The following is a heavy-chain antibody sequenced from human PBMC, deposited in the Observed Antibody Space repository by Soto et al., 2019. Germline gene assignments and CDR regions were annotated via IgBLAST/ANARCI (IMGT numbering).Heavy chain of an antibody. CDR3: ARHDDDFWSGYFYYMDV. D-gene: IGHD3-3*01. Sequence: SETLSLTCTVSGGSISSYYWSWIRQPPGKGLEWIGYIYYSGSTNYNPSLKSRVTISVDTSKNQFSLKLSSVTAADTAVYYCARHDDDFWSGYFYYMDVWGKGTTVTVSS. J-gene: IGHJ6*03. CDR2: IYYSGST. V-gene: IGHV4-59*08. CDR1: GGSISSYY.